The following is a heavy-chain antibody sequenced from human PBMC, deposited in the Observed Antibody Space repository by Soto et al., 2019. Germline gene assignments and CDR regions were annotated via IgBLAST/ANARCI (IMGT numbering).Heavy chain of an antibody. J-gene: IGHJ5*02. D-gene: IGHD3-3*01. CDR3: ARDTITEYYDFWSGSRGIGWFDP. CDR1: GGSISSYY. CDR2: IHYSGTT. V-gene: IGHV4-59*12. Sequence: SETLSLTCNVSGGSISSYYWNWIRQPPGKELEWIGYIHYSGTTNYNPSLKSRVTMSVDTSKNQFSLKLSSVTAADTAVYYCARDTITEYYDFWSGSRGIGWFDPWGQGTLVTVSS.